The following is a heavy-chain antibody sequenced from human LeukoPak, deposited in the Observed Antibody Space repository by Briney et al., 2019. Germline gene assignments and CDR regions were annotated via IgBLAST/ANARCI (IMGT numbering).Heavy chain of an antibody. CDR2: IYYSGST. V-gene: IGHV4-59*01. CDR3: ARSQLPLRYYFDY. Sequence: SETLSLTCTVSGGSISTYYWSWIRQPPGKGLEWIGYIYYSGSTNYNPSLKSRVTISVDTSKNQFSLKLSSVTAADTAVYYCARSQLPLRYYFDYWGQGTLVTVSS. CDR1: GGSISTYY. J-gene: IGHJ4*02. D-gene: IGHD2-2*01.